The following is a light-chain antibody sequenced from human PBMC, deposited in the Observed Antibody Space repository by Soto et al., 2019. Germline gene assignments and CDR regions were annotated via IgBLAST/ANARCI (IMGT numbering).Light chain of an antibody. J-gene: IGKJ1*01. V-gene: IGKV3-20*01. CDR3: QQYGSSSWT. CDR1: QSVSSNY. CDR2: GAS. Sequence: EIVLTQSPGTLSVSLGERATLSCRASQSVSSNYLSWYQHKPGQATRLLIYGASSRATGIPDRFSGSGSGTDFTLTISRLEPEDFAVYYCQQYGSSSWTFGRGTTVEIK.